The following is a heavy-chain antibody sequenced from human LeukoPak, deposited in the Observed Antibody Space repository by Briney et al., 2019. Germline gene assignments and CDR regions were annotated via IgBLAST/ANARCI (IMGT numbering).Heavy chain of an antibody. Sequence: PSETLSLTCTVSGVSISSSSYYWGCIRQPPGKGLEWIGSIYYSGSTYYNPSLKSRVTISVDTSKNQFSLKLSSVTAADTAVYYCERHVDTAMVLNWFDPWGQGTLVTVSS. V-gene: IGHV4-39*01. J-gene: IGHJ5*02. CDR1: GVSISSSSYY. D-gene: IGHD5-18*01. CDR2: IYYSGST. CDR3: ERHVDTAMVLNWFDP.